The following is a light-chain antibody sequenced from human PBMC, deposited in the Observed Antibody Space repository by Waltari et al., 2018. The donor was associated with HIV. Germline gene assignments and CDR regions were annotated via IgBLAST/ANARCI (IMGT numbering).Light chain of an antibody. V-gene: IGKV1-12*01. CDR1: QGIAGW. CDR2: AAS. CDR3: QQANSFPLS. Sequence: DILMTQSPSSVSASVGYRVTITCRASQGIAGWLAWYQQKPGKAPKLLIYAASSLASGVPSRFSGSGSGTDFSLTISSLQPEDCAAYYCQQANSFPLSFGGGTKVEIK. J-gene: IGKJ4*01.